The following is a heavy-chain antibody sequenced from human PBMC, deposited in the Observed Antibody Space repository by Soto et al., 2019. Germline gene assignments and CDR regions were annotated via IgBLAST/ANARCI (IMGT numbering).Heavy chain of an antibody. Sequence: ASLKVSCKASGYTFTSDGINWVRQAPGQGLEWMGWISAYNGNTNYAQKLQGRVTMTTDTSTSTAYMELRSLRSDDTAVYYCARDQGHIAVVGTLAYWGQGTLVTAPQ. CDR1: GYTFTSDG. V-gene: IGHV1-18*01. CDR2: ISAYNGNT. CDR3: ARDQGHIAVVGTLAY. D-gene: IGHD6-19*01. J-gene: IGHJ4*02.